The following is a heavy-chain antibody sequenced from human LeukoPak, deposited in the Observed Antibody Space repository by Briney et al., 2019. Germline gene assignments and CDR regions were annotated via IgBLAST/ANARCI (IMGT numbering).Heavy chain of an antibody. CDR3: ARAPTSPPDY. J-gene: IGHJ4*02. CDR2: ISYDGSNT. Sequence: GGSLRLSCSASGFTFSSHAVHWVRQAPGKGLEWVALISYDGSNTYYADSVKGRFTISRDNSKNTLYLHMNSLGPEDTAVYYCARAPTSPPDYWGQGTLVTVSS. CDR1: GFTFSSHA. V-gene: IGHV3-30-3*01.